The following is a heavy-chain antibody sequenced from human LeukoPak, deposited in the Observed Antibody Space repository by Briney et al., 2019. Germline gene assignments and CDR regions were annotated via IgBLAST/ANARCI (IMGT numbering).Heavy chain of an antibody. CDR3: SRDEAAGLGCFDY. V-gene: IGHV4-30-4*08. CDR1: GGSISSGDYY. CDR2: IYYGGST. J-gene: IGHJ4*02. Sequence: PSETLSLTCTVSGGSISSGDYYWSWIRPPPGKGLVWIGYIYYGGSTYYNPSLKSRVTISVDTPTNQFSLKLSSVTAADTAVYYCSRDEAAGLGCFDYWGQGTLVTVSS. D-gene: IGHD6-13*01.